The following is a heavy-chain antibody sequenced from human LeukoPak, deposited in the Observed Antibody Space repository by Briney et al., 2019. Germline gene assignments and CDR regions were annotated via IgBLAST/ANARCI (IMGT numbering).Heavy chain of an antibody. D-gene: IGHD3-22*01. CDR3: ARDGDYYDSSGYGYAFDI. V-gene: IGHV4-31*03. CDR2: IYYSGST. Sequence: SETLSLTCTVSGDSVRTNNYYWSWIRQHPGKGLEWIGYIYYSGSTYYNPSLKSRVTISVDTSKNQFSLKLSSVTAADTAVYYCARDGDYYDSSGYGYAFDIWGQGTMVTVSS. J-gene: IGHJ3*02. CDR1: GDSVRTNNYY.